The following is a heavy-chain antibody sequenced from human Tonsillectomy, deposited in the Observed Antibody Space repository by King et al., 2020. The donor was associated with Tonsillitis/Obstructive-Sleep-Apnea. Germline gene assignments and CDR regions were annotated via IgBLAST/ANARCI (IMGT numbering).Heavy chain of an antibody. CDR1: EFTFSDYY. CDR2: IGSSGSSI. V-gene: IGHV3-11*01. CDR3: ARGMIFGVFNYYYMDV. D-gene: IGHD3-3*01. Sequence: VQLVESGGGLVKSEGSLRLSCAASEFTFSDYYMSWIRQAPGKGLEWVSHIGSSGSSISYADSVKGRFTISRDNAKNSLYLQMNSLRAEDTAVYYCARGMIFGVFNYYYMDVWGKGTTVTVSS. J-gene: IGHJ6*03.